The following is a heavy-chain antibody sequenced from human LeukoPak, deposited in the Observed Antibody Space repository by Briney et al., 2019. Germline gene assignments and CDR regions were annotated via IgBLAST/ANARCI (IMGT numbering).Heavy chain of an antibody. CDR3: ARDEVRRYSSSSGPHNWFDP. CDR2: IYYSGST. CDR1: GGSISSSSYY. J-gene: IGHJ5*02. Sequence: SETLSLTCTVSGGSISSSSYYWGWIRQPPGKGLEWIGSIYYSGSTYCNPSLKSRVTISVDTSKNQFSLKLSSVTAADTAVYYCARDEVRRYSSSSGPHNWFDPWGQGTLVTVSS. V-gene: IGHV4-39*07. D-gene: IGHD6-13*01.